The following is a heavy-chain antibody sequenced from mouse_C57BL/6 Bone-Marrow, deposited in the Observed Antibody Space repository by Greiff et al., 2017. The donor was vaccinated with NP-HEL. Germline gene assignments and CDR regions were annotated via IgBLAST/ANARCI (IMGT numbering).Heavy chain of an antibody. CDR2: ISYDGGT. D-gene: IGHD3-1*01. V-gene: IGHV3-6*01. CDR1: GYSITSGYY. CDR3: ARDGLTGFAY. Sequence: EVQLVESGPGLVKPSPSLSLTCYVSGYSITSGYYWYWIRQFPGNHLEWMGYISYDGGTNYNPSFKNRISITRDTSKNQFFLKLNSVATEDTATDNCARDGLTGFAYWGQGTLVTVAA. J-gene: IGHJ3*01.